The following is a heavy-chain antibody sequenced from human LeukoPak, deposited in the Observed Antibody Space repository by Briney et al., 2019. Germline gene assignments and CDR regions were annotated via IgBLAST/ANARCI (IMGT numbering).Heavy chain of an antibody. Sequence: GSLRLSCAASGFTFSSYWMSWVRQAPGKGLEWVANIKRDGSDKYYVGSVEGRFTISRDNDKNSLYLQMSSLGAEDTAIYYCARALYNRGWYPDYFDSWGQGALVTVSS. D-gene: IGHD6-19*01. CDR2: IKRDGSDK. CDR1: GFTFSSYW. V-gene: IGHV3-7*01. J-gene: IGHJ4*02. CDR3: ARALYNRGWYPDYFDS.